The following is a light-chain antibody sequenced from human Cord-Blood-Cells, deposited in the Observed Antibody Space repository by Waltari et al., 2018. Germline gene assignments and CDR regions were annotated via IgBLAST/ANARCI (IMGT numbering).Light chain of an antibody. V-gene: IGLV3-19*01. Sequence: SSELTQDPAVSVALGQTVRITCQGDSLRSYYASWYQQKPGQAPVLVIYGKNNRPSGIPDRFSGSSSGNTASLTITGAQAEYEADYYCHSRDSSGNHVVFGGGTKLTVL. CDR3: HSRDSSGNHVV. CDR2: GKN. J-gene: IGLJ2*01. CDR1: SLRSYY.